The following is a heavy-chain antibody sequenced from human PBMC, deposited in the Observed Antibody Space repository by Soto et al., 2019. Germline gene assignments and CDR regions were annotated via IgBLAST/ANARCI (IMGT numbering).Heavy chain of an antibody. V-gene: IGHV1-3*01. CDR3: AIDIGRVGRRANDAFDV. J-gene: IGHJ3*01. CDR2: INPANGNA. D-gene: IGHD1-26*01. Sequence: QVQLVQSGAEMKKPGASVNISCQASGFTFSDTLINWVRQGPGQGLEWMVWINPANGNARYSESCQGRVTISSLSSASTAYVALSDLTSEDTAVYYCAIDIGRVGRRANDAFDVWVQGTMITVSS. CDR1: GFTFSDTL.